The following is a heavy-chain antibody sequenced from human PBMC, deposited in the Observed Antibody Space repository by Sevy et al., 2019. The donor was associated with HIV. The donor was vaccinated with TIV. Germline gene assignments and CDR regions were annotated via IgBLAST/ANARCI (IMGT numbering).Heavy chain of an antibody. V-gene: IGHV3-23*01. Sequence: GGSLRLSCAAAGFTFNSHAMTWVRQAPGKGLEWVAAISGSGESTYYAGAVKGRFTISRDNSKSTLYLQMNSLRAEDTAVYYCAKSSLPYGDYHFDQWGQGTLVTVSS. CDR3: AKSSLPYGDYHFDQ. J-gene: IGHJ4*02. CDR1: GFTFNSHA. CDR2: ISGSGEST. D-gene: IGHD4-17*01.